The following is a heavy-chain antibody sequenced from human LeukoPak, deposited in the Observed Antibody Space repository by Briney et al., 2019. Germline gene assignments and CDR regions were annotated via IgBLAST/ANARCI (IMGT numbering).Heavy chain of an antibody. CDR1: GGTFSSYA. CDR2: IIPIFGTA. J-gene: IGHJ4*02. CDR3: AREDSSGWYVNDY. Sequence: ASVKVSCKASGGTFSSYAISWVRQAPGQGLEWMGGIIPIFGTANYAQKFQGGVTITADESTSTAYMELSSLRSEDTAVYYCAREDSSGWYVNDYWGQGTLVTVSS. D-gene: IGHD6-19*01. V-gene: IGHV1-69*13.